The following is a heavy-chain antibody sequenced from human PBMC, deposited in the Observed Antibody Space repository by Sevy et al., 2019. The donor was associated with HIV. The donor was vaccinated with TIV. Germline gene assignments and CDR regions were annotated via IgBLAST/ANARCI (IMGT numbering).Heavy chain of an antibody. J-gene: IGHJ6*02. D-gene: IGHD3-3*01. V-gene: IGHV1-69*13. CDR2: IIPIFGTA. Sequence: ASVKVSCKASGGTFSSYAISWVRQAPGPGLEWMGGIIPIFGTANYEQKFQGRVTITADESTSTAYMELSSLRSEDTAVYYCARGYDFWSGYYSVGDYGMDVWGQGTTVTVSS. CDR1: GGTFSSYA. CDR3: ARGYDFWSGYYSVGDYGMDV.